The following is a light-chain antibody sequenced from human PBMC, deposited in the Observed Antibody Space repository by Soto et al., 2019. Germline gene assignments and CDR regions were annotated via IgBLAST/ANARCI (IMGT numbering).Light chain of an antibody. CDR1: SSDVGGYNY. CDR3: SSYTSSTTYV. CDR2: DVS. Sequence: QSALTQSASVSGSPGQSITISCTGSSSDVGGYNYVSWYQQHPGKAPKLMIYDVSNRPSGVSNRFSGSKSGNTASLTISGLQAEDEADYYCSSYTSSTTYVFGTETKLTVL. V-gene: IGLV2-14*01. J-gene: IGLJ1*01.